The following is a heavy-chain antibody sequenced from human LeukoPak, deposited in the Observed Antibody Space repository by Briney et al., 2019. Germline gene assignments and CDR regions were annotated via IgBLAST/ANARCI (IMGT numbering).Heavy chain of an antibody. V-gene: IGHV3-30-3*01. D-gene: IGHD6-13*01. CDR2: ISYDGSNK. Sequence: GGSLRLSCAASGFTFSSYAMHWVRQAPGKGLEWVAVISYDGSNKYYADSVKGRFTISRDNSKNTLYLQMNSLRAEDTAVYYCARVSEKQQLVALGYWGQGTLVTVSS. CDR1: GFTFSSYA. J-gene: IGHJ4*02. CDR3: ARVSEKQQLVALGY.